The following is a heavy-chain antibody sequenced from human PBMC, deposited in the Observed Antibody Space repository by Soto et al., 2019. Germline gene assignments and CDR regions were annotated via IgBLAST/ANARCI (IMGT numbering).Heavy chain of an antibody. CDR2: IKSKTDGGTT. Sequence: GGSLRLSCAASGFTFSNAWMSWVRQAPGKGLEWVGRIKSKTDGGTTDYAAPVKGRFTIARDDSKNTLYLQMNSLKTEDAAVYYCTTGTIREAFDIWGQGTMVTVSS. CDR1: GFTFSNAW. CDR3: TTGTIREAFDI. V-gene: IGHV3-15*01. D-gene: IGHD5-12*01. J-gene: IGHJ3*02.